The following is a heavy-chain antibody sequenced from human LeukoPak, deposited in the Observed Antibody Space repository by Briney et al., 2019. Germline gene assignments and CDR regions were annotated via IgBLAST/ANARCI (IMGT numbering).Heavy chain of an antibody. CDR1: GFTFSSYS. CDR2: ISSSSSYI. CDR3: ARDEPDNYDILTGSYAFDI. Sequence: GGSLRLSCAASGFTFSSYSMNWVRQAPGKGLEWVSSISSSSSYIYYADSVNGRFTIPRDNAKNSLYLQMNSLRAEDTAVYYCARDEPDNYDILTGSYAFDIWGQGTMVTVSP. D-gene: IGHD3-9*01. V-gene: IGHV3-21*01. J-gene: IGHJ3*02.